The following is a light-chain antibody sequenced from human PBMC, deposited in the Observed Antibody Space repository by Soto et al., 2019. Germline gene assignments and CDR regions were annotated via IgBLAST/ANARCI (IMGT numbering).Light chain of an antibody. CDR1: SSDVGAYNY. CDR2: DVS. J-gene: IGLJ1*01. V-gene: IGLV2-14*01. CDR3: NSYTISSTYV. Sequence: QSALTQPASVSGSPGQSITISCTGTSSDVGAYNYVSWYQQHPGKAPKLIIYDVSNRPSGVSDRFSGSKSGNTASLTISGLQAEDEADYYCNSYTISSTYVFGTGTKVTV.